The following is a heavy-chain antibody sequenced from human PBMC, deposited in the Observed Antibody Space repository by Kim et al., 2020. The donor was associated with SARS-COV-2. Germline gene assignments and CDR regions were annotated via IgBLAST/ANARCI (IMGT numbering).Heavy chain of an antibody. V-gene: IGHV3-15*01. J-gene: IGHJ4*02. CDR2: IKSKTDGGTT. CDR1: GFTFSNAW. D-gene: IGHD3-3*01. Sequence: GGSLRLSCAASGFTFSNAWMSWVRQAPGKGLEWVGRIKSKTDGGTTDYAAPVKGRFTISRDDSKNTLYLQMNSLKTEDTAVYYCTTGDYYDYIGFDYWGQGTLVTVSS. CDR3: TTGDYYDYIGFDY.